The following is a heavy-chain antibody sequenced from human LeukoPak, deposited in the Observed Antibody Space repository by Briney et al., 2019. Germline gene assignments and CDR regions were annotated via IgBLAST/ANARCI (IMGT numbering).Heavy chain of an antibody. D-gene: IGHD6-13*01. CDR3: ARFVGSSWLGFDI. V-gene: IGHV4-59*01. Sequence: SETLSLTCNVSGGSISSYYWSWIRQPPGKGLEWIGYFHFSGSTNYNPSLKSRVTISVDTSKNQFSLKPRSVTAADTAVYYCARFVGSSWLGFDIWGHGTMVTVSS. CDR2: FHFSGST. J-gene: IGHJ3*02. CDR1: GGSISSYY.